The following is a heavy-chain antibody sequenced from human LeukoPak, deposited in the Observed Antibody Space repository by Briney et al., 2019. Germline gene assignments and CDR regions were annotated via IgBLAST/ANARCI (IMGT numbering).Heavy chain of an antibody. Sequence: PGGSLRLSCSASGFTFSSYGMHWVRQAPGKGLEWVAVISYDGSNKYYADSVKGRFTISRDNSKNTLYLQMNSLRAEDTAVYYCASLGYSSSWTYYYYYGMDVWGQGTTVTVSS. CDR3: ASLGYSSSWTYYYYYGMDV. CDR1: GFTFSSYG. D-gene: IGHD6-13*01. V-gene: IGHV3-30*03. CDR2: ISYDGSNK. J-gene: IGHJ6*02.